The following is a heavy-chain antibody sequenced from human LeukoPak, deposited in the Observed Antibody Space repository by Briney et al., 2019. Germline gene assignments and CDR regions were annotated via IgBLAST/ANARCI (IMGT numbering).Heavy chain of an antibody. CDR2: ISYDGSNE. J-gene: IGHJ4*02. V-gene: IGHV3-30*03. CDR1: GFTFSSYG. CDR3: ARDSCSGGSCYSGY. Sequence: GGSLRLSCAASGFTFSSYGIHWVRQAPGKGLEWVAVISYDGSNEYYADSVKGRFTISRDNSKNTLYLQMNSLRAEDTAVYYCARDSCSGGSCYSGYWGQGTLVTVSS. D-gene: IGHD2-15*01.